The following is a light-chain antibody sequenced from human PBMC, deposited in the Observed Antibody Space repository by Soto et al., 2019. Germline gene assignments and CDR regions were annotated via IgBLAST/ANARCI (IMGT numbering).Light chain of an antibody. CDR2: DVN. J-gene: IGLJ1*01. V-gene: IGLV2-14*03. Sequence: QSALTQPASVSGSPGQSITISCTGTSSDIGAFTFVSWYQQHPGKVPKLMIFDVNRRPSGVSDRFSGSKSGNTASLTISGLQAEDEGDFYCSPYTSLSTYVFGSGTKVTVL. CDR3: SPYTSLSTYV. CDR1: SSDIGAFTF.